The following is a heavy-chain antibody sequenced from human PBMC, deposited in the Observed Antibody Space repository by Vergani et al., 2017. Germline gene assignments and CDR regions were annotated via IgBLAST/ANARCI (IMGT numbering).Heavy chain of an antibody. J-gene: IGHJ3*01. V-gene: IGHV5-51*03. Sequence: EVMLVPSGAEVKTPGESLQISCLAFGSIFTNYWIGWVRQRPGRGLEWMGIIYPGDSEVKSNPTFRGQVIFSVDTSVNTAYLQWRSLQASDTATYFCASGGHGSEDGGALQLWGQGTNITVSS. D-gene: IGHD3-10*01. CDR3: ASGGHGSEDGGALQL. CDR2: IYPGDSEV. CDR1: GSIFTNYW.